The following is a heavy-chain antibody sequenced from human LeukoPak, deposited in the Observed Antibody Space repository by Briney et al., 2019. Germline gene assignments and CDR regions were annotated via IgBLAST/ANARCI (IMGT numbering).Heavy chain of an antibody. J-gene: IGHJ4*02. CDR1: GFTFKIYG. CDR2: INTDGSST. CDR3: ARIGGSSDFYN. D-gene: IGHD1-26*01. V-gene: IGHV3-74*01. Sequence: GGSLRLSCAASGFTFKIYGMDGVRQAPGKGLVWVSHINTDGSSTTYADSVKGRFTISRDNTKNTLYLQMNSLRAEDTAVYYCARIGGSSDFYNCGPGTLVTVSS.